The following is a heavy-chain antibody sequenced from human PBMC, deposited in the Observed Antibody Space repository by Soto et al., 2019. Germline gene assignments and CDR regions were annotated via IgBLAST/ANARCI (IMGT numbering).Heavy chain of an antibody. J-gene: IGHJ4*02. D-gene: IGHD6-13*01. CDR2: INHSGST. V-gene: IGHV4-34*01. CDR1: GGSFSGYY. Sequence: SETLSLTCAVYGGSFSGYYWSWIRQPPGKGLEWIGEINHSGSTNYNPSLKSRVTISVDTSKNQFSLKLSSVTAADTAVYYCARCIAAAGVDYWGQGTLVTVSS. CDR3: ARCIAAAGVDY.